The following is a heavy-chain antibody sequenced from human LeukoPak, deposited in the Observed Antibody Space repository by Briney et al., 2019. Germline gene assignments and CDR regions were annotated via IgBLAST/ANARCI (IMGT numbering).Heavy chain of an antibody. J-gene: IGHJ4*02. CDR2: ISSSSSTI. CDR3: ARGFPFDY. CDR1: GFTFSSYS. V-gene: IGHV3-48*04. Sequence: QTGGSLRLSCAASGFTFSSYSMNWVRQAPGKGLEWVSYISSSSSTIYYADSVKGRFTIPRDDAKNSLYLQMNSLRAEDTAVYYCARGFPFDYWGQGTLVTVSS.